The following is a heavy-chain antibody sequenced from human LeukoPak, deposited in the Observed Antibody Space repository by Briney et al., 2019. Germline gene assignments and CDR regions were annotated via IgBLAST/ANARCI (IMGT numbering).Heavy chain of an antibody. CDR3: ARQGRGSYRRDFDY. V-gene: IGHV5-10-1*01. CDR1: GYSFTSNW. CDR2: IDPSGCHT. D-gene: IGHD1-26*01. Sequence: GESLKISCNGSGYSFTSNWISWVPQIPRKGLEWVGRIDPSGCHTNYSPSVQGHVTISGDKSNSTAYLQWTSLRASDTAMYYCARQGRGSYRRDFDYWGQGTLVTVSS. J-gene: IGHJ4*02.